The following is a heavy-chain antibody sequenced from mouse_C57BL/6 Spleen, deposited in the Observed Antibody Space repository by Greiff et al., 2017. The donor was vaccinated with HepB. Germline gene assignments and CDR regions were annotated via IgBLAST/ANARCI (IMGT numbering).Heavy chain of an antibody. D-gene: IGHD1-1*01. V-gene: IGHV5-6*01. CDR1: GFTFSSYG. CDR2: ISSGGSYT. Sequence: EVKVVESGGDLVKPGGSLKLSCAASGFTFSSYGMSWVRQTPDKRLEWVATISSGGSYTYYPDSVKGRFTISRDNAKNTLYLQMSSLKSEDTAMYYCAITTVVAKGGYYFDYWGQGTTLTVSS. CDR3: AITTVVAKGGYYFDY. J-gene: IGHJ2*01.